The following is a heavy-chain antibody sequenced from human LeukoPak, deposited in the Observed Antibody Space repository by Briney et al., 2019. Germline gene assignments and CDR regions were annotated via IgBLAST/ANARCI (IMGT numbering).Heavy chain of an antibody. Sequence: SETLSLTCAVYGGSFSGYYWSWIRQPPGKGLEWIGEINHSGSTNYNPSLKSRVTISVDTSKNQFSLKLSPVTAADTAVYYCASENEATGTSGSYPPWGQGTLVTVSS. J-gene: IGHJ4*02. CDR1: GGSFSGYY. D-gene: IGHD1-26*01. CDR2: INHSGST. CDR3: ASENEATGTSGSYPP. V-gene: IGHV4-34*01.